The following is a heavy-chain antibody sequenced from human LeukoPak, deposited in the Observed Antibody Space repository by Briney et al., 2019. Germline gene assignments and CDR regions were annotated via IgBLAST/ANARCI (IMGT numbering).Heavy chain of an antibody. J-gene: IGHJ5*02. V-gene: IGHV1-18*01. Sequence: ASVKVSCKASGYTFTSYGISWVRQAPGQGLEWMGWISAYNGNTNYAQKLQGRVTMTTDTSTSTAYMELRSLRSDDTAVYYCARDGETPYYDFWSGYYMKDNPIGWFDPWGQGTLVTVSS. D-gene: IGHD3-3*01. CDR2: ISAYNGNT. CDR3: ARDGETPYYDFWSGYYMKDNPIGWFDP. CDR1: GYTFTSYG.